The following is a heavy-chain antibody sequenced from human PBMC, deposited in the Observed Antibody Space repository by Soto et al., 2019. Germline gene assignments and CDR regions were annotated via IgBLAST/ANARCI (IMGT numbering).Heavy chain of an antibody. CDR2: INAGNGNT. V-gene: IGHV1-3*01. Sequence: ASVKVSFKASGYTFTSYAMHWVRQAPGQRLEWMGWINAGNGNTKHSQKFQGRVTITRDTSASTAYMELSSLRSEDTAVYYCARSPGLAVADYWGQGTLVTVSS. CDR1: GYTFTSYA. D-gene: IGHD6-19*01. CDR3: ARSPGLAVADY. J-gene: IGHJ4*02.